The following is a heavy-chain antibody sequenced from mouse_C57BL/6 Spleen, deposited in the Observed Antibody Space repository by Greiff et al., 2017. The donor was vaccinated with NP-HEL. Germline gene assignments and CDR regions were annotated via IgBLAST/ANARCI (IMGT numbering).Heavy chain of an antibody. Sequence: VKLVESGAELARPGASVKLSCKASGYTFTSYGISWVKQRTGQGLEWIGEIYPRSGNTYYNEKFKGKATLTADKSSSTAYMELRSLTSEDSAVYFCARHSSTTPDYWGQGTTLTVSS. CDR1: GYTFTSYG. V-gene: IGHV1-81*01. D-gene: IGHD1-1*01. CDR2: IYPRSGNT. J-gene: IGHJ2*01. CDR3: ARHSSTTPDY.